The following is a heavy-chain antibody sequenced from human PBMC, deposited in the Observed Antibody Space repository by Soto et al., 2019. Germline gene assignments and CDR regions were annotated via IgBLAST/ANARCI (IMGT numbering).Heavy chain of an antibody. J-gene: IGHJ5*02. CDR2: IKTKPNNYAT. D-gene: IGHD2-15*01. CDR3: TRSPDADCRAGSCRSWFDR. CDR1: GFTFSDSA. V-gene: IGHV3-73*01. Sequence: VQLVESGGGLVQPGGSLKLSCAASGFTFSDSAMHWVRQASGKGLEWVGRIKTKPNNYATAYGASVQGMLTISRDDSRSTAYLHLHSLKREDTALDYCTRSPDADCRAGSCRSWFDRWGQGLLVTV.